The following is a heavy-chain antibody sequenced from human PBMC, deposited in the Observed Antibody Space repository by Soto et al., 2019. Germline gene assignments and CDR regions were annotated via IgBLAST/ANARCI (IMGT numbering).Heavy chain of an antibody. CDR3: ERSLDIVGATHFDY. CDR2: IYHSGST. J-gene: IGHJ4*02. V-gene: IGHV4-4*02. D-gene: IGHD1-26*01. CDR1: GGSIRSSNC. Sequence: SETLSRTCAVSGGSIRSSNCWSWFRQPPGKGLEWIWEIYHSGSTNYNPSLKSRVTISVDKSKNQFSLKLSSVTAADTAVYYCERSLDIVGATHFDYWGQGTLVTVSS.